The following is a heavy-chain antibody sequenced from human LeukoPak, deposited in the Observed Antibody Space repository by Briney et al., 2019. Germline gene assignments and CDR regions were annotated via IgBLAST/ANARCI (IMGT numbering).Heavy chain of an antibody. V-gene: IGHV4-59*01. CDR1: GGSISSYY. J-gene: IGHJ4*02. Sequence: SETLSLTCTVSGGSISSYYWSWIRQPPGKGLEWIGYIYYSGSTNYNPSLKSRVTISVDTSKNQFSLKLSSVTAADTAVYYCARVSSIVGALDYWGQGTLVTVSS. CDR3: ARVSSIVGALDY. CDR2: IYYSGST. D-gene: IGHD1-26*01.